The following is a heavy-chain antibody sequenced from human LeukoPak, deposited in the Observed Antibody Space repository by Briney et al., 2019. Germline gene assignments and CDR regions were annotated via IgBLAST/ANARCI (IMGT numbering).Heavy chain of an antibody. CDR2: INHSGST. J-gene: IGHJ4*02. CDR3: ARGSSGWLYNDY. CDR1: GGSFSGYY. V-gene: IGHV4-34*01. D-gene: IGHD6-19*01. Sequence: SETLSLTCAVYGGSFSGYYWSWIRQPSGKGLEWIGEINHSGSTNYNPSLKSRVTISVDTSKNQFSLKLSSVTAADTAVYYCARGSSGWLYNDYWGQGTLVTVSS.